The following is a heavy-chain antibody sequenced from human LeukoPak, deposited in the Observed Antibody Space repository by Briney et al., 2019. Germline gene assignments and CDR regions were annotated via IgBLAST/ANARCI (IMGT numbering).Heavy chain of an antibody. Sequence: GGSLRLSCAASGFTFSSYAMHWVRQAPGKGLEWVAVISYDGSNKYYADSVKGRFTISRDNSKNTLYLQMNSLRAEDTAVYYCAKAIQVGASSYQGTWGQGTLVTVSS. CDR1: GFTFSSYA. CDR3: AKAIQVGASSYQGT. V-gene: IGHV3-30-3*01. CDR2: ISYDGSNK. J-gene: IGHJ5*02. D-gene: IGHD1-26*01.